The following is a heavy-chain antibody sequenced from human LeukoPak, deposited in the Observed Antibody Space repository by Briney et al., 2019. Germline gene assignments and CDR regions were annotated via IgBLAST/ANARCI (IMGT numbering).Heavy chain of an antibody. Sequence: PGGSLRLSCAASGFTFSSYAMLWVRQAPGKGLEYVSVISSNGGSTNYATSVKGRFTISRDNSKNTVYLQMGSLRAEDTAMYYCARENRAFDPWGQGTLVTVSS. CDR1: GFTFSSYA. CDR3: ARENRAFDP. CDR2: ISSNGGST. D-gene: IGHD3-16*02. V-gene: IGHV3-64*01. J-gene: IGHJ5*02.